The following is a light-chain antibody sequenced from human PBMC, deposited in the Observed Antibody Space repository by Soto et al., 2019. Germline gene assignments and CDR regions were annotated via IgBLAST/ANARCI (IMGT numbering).Light chain of an antibody. CDR2: DAS. V-gene: IGKV1-5*01. Sequence: DIQMTQSPSTLSASVGDRVTITCRASQSISSWLAWYQQKPGKAPKLLVYDASSLEGGVPSRFSGSRSGTEYTLTYSSPQPDDVATYYCQQYNSYSPLTFGHGTKLEIK. J-gene: IGKJ2*01. CDR3: QQYNSYSPLT. CDR1: QSISSW.